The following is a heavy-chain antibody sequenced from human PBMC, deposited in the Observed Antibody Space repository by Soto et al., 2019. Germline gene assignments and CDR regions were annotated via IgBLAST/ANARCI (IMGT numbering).Heavy chain of an antibody. D-gene: IGHD1-1*01. CDR1: GGTFSSYA. CDR3: AANTKQGGGYYYYGMDV. Sequence: QVQLVQSGAEVKKPGSSVKVSCKASGGTFSSYAISWVRQAPGQGLEWMGGIIPIFGTANYAQKFQGRVTITADKPTSTAYKELRSLRPEDTAVYYCAANTKQGGGYYYYGMDVWGQGTTVTVSS. J-gene: IGHJ6*02. V-gene: IGHV1-69*06. CDR2: IIPIFGTA.